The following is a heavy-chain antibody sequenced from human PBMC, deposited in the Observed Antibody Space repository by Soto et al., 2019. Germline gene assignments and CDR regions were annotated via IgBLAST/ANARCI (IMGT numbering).Heavy chain of an antibody. Sequence: GGSLRLSCAASGFTFSSYSMNWVRQAPGKGLEWVGFIRSKAYGGTTEYAASVKGRFSISRDDSKSIAYLQMNTLTTEDTAVYYCTRYTYTSRYSYYGMDVWGHGTTVTVS. CDR1: GFTFSSYS. D-gene: IGHD6-13*01. J-gene: IGHJ6*02. CDR3: TRYTYTSRYSYYGMDV. CDR2: IRSKAYGGTT. V-gene: IGHV3-49*04.